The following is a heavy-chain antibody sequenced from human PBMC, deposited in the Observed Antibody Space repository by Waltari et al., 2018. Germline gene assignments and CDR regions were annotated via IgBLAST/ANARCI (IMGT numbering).Heavy chain of an antibody. Sequence: EVQLVESGGGLVQPGGSLRLSCEASGFTVSNTYMSWVRQAPGKGVEWVSVFYSGGSAYYADSLKGRFTLSRDNSKNTVYLQMKSLRVEDTAVYYCARVTHSNPAYFDLWGRGTLVTVSS. V-gene: IGHV3-66*01. D-gene: IGHD4-4*01. J-gene: IGHJ2*01. CDR1: GFTVSNTY. CDR2: FYSGGSA. CDR3: ARVTHSNPAYFDL.